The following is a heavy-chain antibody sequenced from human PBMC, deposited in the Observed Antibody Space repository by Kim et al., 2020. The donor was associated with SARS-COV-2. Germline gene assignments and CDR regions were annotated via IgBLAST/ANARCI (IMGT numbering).Heavy chain of an antibody. CDR3: ARGGHIWIGASWFDP. D-gene: IGHD3-10*01. V-gene: IGHV4-59*09. J-gene: IGHJ5*02. Sequence: PSLKSRVTISVDTSKNPFSLKLSSVTAADTAVYYCARGGHIWIGASWFDPWGQGTLVTVSS.